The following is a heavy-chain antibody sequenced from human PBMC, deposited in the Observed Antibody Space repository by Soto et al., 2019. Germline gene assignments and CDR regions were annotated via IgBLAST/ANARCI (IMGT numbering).Heavy chain of an antibody. CDR1: GFTFSSYG. D-gene: IGHD3-22*01. J-gene: IGHJ5*02. CDR2: ISYDGSNK. V-gene: IGHV3-30*18. CDR3: AKEPIVVVVIGWFDP. Sequence: GGSLRLSCAASGFTFSSYGMHWVRQAPGKGLEWVAVISYDGSNKYYADSVKGRFTISRDNSKNTLYLQMNSLRAEDTAVYYCAKEPIVVVVIGWFDPWGQGTLVTVSS.